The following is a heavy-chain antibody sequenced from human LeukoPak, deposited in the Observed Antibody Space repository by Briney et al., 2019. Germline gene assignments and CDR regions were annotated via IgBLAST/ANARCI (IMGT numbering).Heavy chain of an antibody. D-gene: IGHD2-2*01. J-gene: IGHJ4*02. CDR2: IKQDGSEK. CDR3: AKAPAAAIPPDFDY. V-gene: IGHV3-7*03. Sequence: GGSLRLSCVASGFTFTSYFMSWVRQAPGKGLEWVANIKQDGSEKYYVDSVKGRFTISRDNSKNTLYLQMNSLRAEDTAVYYCAKAPAAAIPPDFDYWGQGTLVTVSS. CDR1: GFTFTSYF.